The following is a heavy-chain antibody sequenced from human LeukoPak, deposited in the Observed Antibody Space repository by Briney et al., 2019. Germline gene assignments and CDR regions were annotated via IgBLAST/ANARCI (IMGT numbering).Heavy chain of an antibody. Sequence: PGGSLRLSCAASGFRFYNYAMSWVRQAPGKGLEWVSGVSGSASSIYYADSVKGRFTISRDNSKNTLYLQMNSLRAEDTAVYYCAKHVEIVPAATTPDYFDYWGQGTLVTVSS. V-gene: IGHV3-23*01. CDR1: GFRFYNYA. CDR2: VSGSASSI. CDR3: AKHVEIVPAATTPDYFDY. J-gene: IGHJ4*02. D-gene: IGHD2-2*01.